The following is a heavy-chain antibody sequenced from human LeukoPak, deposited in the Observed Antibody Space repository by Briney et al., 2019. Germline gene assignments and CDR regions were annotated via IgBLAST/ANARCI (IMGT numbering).Heavy chain of an antibody. J-gene: IGHJ4*02. D-gene: IGHD3-9*01. CDR1: GFTVSSNF. CDR2: IYSGGST. Sequence: GGSLRLSCAASGFTVSSNFMSWVRQAPGKGLEWVSVIYSGGSTYYADSVKGRFTISRDNSKNTLYLQMSSLRVEDTAVYHCALGLVTDYWGQGTLVTVSS. V-gene: IGHV3-66*01. CDR3: ALGLVTDY.